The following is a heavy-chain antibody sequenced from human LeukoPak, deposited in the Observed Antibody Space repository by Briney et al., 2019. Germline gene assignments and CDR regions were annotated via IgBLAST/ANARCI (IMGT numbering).Heavy chain of an antibody. J-gene: IGHJ5*02. CDR3: ARGGMGGKGYCSSTSCYTYWFDP. D-gene: IGHD2-2*02. Sequence: GGSLRLSCAASGFTVSSNYMSWVRQAPGKGLEWVSVIYSGGSTYYADSVKGRFTISRDNSKNTLYLQMNSLRSEDTAVYYCARGGMGGKGYCSSTSCYTYWFDPWGQGTLVTVSS. CDR1: GFTVSSNY. CDR2: IYSGGST. V-gene: IGHV3-53*05.